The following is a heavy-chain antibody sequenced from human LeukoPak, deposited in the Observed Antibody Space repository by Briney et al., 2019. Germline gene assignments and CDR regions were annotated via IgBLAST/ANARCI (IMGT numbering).Heavy chain of an antibody. V-gene: IGHV4-39*07. J-gene: IGHJ4*02. CDR2: SSYSGST. CDR3: ARDSTIFRGGYDF. CDR1: GGSISSSTYS. Sequence: SETLSLTCTVSGGSISSSTYSWGWIRQPPGKGLEWLGSSSYSGSTYYNPSLKSRVTIDTSKNQFSLTLSSVTAADTAVYYCARDSTIFRGGYDFWGQGAPVTVSA. D-gene: IGHD3-10*02.